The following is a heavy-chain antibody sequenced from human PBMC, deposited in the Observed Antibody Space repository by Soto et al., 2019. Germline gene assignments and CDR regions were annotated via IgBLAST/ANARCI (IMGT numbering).Heavy chain of an antibody. CDR1: GFTFSSYG. D-gene: IGHD1-1*01. V-gene: IGHV3-30*18. J-gene: IGHJ6*02. Sequence: GSLRLSCAASGFTFSSYGMHWVRQAPGKGLEWVAVISYDGSNKYYADSVKGRFTISRDNSKNTLYLQMNSLRAEDTAVYYCAKDLGYKDSVGMDVWGQGTTVTVSS. CDR3: AKDLGYKDSVGMDV. CDR2: ISYDGSNK.